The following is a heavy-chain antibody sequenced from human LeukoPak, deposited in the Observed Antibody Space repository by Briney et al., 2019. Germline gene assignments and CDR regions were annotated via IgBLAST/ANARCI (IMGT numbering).Heavy chain of an antibody. CDR2: IYHSGST. CDR1: GYSISSGYY. CDR3: ARQTGYCSSTSCYTKNDAFDN. D-gene: IGHD2-2*02. J-gene: IGHJ3*02. Sequence: SETLSLTCAVSGYSISSGYYWGWIRQPPGKGLEWIGSIYHSGSTYYNPSLKSRVTISVDTSKNQFSLKLSSVTAADTAVYYCARQTGYCSSTSCYTKNDAFDNWGQGTMVTVSS. V-gene: IGHV4-38-2*01.